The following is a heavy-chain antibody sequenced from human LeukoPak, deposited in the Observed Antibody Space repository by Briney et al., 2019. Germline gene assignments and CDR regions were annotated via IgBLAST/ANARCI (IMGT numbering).Heavy chain of an antibody. J-gene: IGHJ4*02. CDR2: IHPGDSDT. CDR1: GSDFSRYW. Sequence: GASPQISCKGSGSDFSRYWIGWGRPLPGKGLEWMGIIHPGDSDTRYSPSFQGQVTISADKSISTAYLQWSSLKASDTAMYYCARGRAVVPGVLFDYWGQGTLVTVSS. V-gene: IGHV5-51*06. CDR3: ARGRAVVPGVLFDY. D-gene: IGHD2-2*01.